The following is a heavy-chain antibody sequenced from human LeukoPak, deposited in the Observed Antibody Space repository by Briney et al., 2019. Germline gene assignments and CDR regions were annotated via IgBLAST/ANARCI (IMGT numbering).Heavy chain of an antibody. CDR1: GYTFTSYY. CDR2: INPSGGST. D-gene: IGHD4-17*01. CDR3: AKDKEYGDYVMGYFDY. J-gene: IGHJ4*02. V-gene: IGHV1-46*01. Sequence: GASVKVSCKASGYTFTSYYMHWVRQAPGQGLEWMGIINPSGGSTSYAQKFQGRVTMTRDTSTSTVYMELSSLRSEDTAVYYCAKDKEYGDYVMGYFDYWGQGTLVTVSS.